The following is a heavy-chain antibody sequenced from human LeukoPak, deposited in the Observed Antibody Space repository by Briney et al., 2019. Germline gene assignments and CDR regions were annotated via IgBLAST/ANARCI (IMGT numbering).Heavy chain of an antibody. Sequence: PSETLSLTCTVSGGSISSGGYYWSWIRQPPGKGLEWIGYIYHSGSTYYNPSLKSRVTISVDKSKNQFSLKLSSVTAADTAVYYCVLKYYYDSSGYSVDAFDIWGQGTMVTVSS. CDR1: GGSISSGGYY. D-gene: IGHD3-22*01. CDR2: IYHSGST. V-gene: IGHV4-30-2*01. J-gene: IGHJ3*02. CDR3: VLKYYYDSSGYSVDAFDI.